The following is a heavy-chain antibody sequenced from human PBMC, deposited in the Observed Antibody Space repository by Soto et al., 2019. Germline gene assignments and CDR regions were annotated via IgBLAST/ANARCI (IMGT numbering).Heavy chain of an antibody. CDR1: GGTFSSYA. V-gene: IGHV1-69*13. CDR3: ATRVIGIVVVPAAFHYYYYGMDV. CDR2: IIPIFGTA. D-gene: IGHD2-2*01. J-gene: IGHJ6*02. Sequence: ASVKVSCKASGGTFSSYAISWVRQAPGQGLEWMGGIIPIFGTANYAQKSQGRVTITADESTSTAYMELSSLRSEDTAVYYCATRVIGIVVVPAAFHYYYYGMDVWVPETLLVTVSS.